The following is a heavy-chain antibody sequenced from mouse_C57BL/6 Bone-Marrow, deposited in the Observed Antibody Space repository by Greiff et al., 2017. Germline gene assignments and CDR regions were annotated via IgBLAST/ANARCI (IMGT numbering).Heavy chain of an antibody. Sequence: EVKLVESGGGLVKPGGSLKLSCAASGFTFSSYAMSWVRQTPEKRLEWVATISDGGSYTYYPDNVKGRFTISRDNAKNNLYLQMSHLKSEDTAMYYCARDGWWGFDDWGTGTTVTVSA. CDR1: GFTFSSYA. CDR3: ARDGWWGFDD. V-gene: IGHV5-4*01. D-gene: IGHD1-1*02. CDR2: ISDGGSYT. J-gene: IGHJ1*03.